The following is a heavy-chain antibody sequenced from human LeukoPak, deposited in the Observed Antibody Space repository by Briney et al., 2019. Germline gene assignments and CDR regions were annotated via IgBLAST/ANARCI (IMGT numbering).Heavy chain of an antibody. D-gene: IGHD3-3*01. CDR1: GGSISSYY. V-gene: IGHV4-4*07. Sequence: SETLSLTCTVSGGSISSYYRRWIRQPAGKGLEWIGRIYTSGSTNYNPSLKSRVTMSVDTSKNQFSLKLSSVAAADTAVYYCARSDDFLSGLDYWGQGTLVTVSS. CDR3: ARSDDFLSGLDY. J-gene: IGHJ4*02. CDR2: IYTSGST.